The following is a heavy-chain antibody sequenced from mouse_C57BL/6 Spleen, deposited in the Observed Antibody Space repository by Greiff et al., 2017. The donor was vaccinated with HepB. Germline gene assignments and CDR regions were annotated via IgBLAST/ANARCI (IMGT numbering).Heavy chain of an antibody. Sequence: EVQLQQSGPELVKPGASVKISCKASGYSFTGYYMNWVKQSPEKSLEWIGEINPSTGGTTYNQKFKAKATLTVDKSSSTAYMQLKSLTSEDSAVYYCARGGYYGGYYAMDYWGQGTSVTVSS. J-gene: IGHJ4*01. D-gene: IGHD2-3*01. CDR3: ARGGYYGGYYAMDY. CDR2: INPSTGGT. CDR1: GYSFTGYY. V-gene: IGHV1-42*01.